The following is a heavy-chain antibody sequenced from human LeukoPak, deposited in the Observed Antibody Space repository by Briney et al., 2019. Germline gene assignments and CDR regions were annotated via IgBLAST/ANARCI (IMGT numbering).Heavy chain of an antibody. V-gene: IGHV1-2*02. CDR1: GYTFTGYY. D-gene: IGHD3-22*01. CDR2: INPNSGGT. J-gene: IGHJ6*02. CDR3: AAGYDSSGYSLRDYYYYGMDV. Sequence: ASVKVSCKASGYTFTGYYMHWVRQAPGQGLEWMGWINPNSGGTNYAQKFQGRVTMTRDTSISTAYMELSRLRSEDTAVYYCAAGYDSSGYSLRDYYYYGMDVWGQGTTVTVSS.